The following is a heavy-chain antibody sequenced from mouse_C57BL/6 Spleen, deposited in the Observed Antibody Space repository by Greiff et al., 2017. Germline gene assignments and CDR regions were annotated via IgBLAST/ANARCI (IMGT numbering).Heavy chain of an antibody. CDR3: ARGYGSVYWYFDV. V-gene: IGHV14-2*01. CDR2: IDPEDGET. CDR1: GFNIKDYY. Sequence: VQLKESGAELVKPGASVKLSCTASGFNIKDYYMHWVKQRTEQGLEWIGRIDPEDGETKYAPKFQGKATITADTSSNTAYLQLSSLTSEDTAVYYCARGYGSVYWYFDVWGTGTTVTVSS. J-gene: IGHJ1*03. D-gene: IGHD1-1*01.